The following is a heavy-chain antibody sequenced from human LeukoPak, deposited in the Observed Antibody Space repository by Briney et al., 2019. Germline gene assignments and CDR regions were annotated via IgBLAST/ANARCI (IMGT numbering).Heavy chain of an antibody. V-gene: IGHV4-4*07. D-gene: IGHD2-2*01. J-gene: IGHJ4*02. CDR2: IYTSGST. CDR1: GGSISGYY. Sequence: SETLSLTCTVSGGSISGYYWSWIRQPAGKGLEWLGRIYTSGSTNYNPSLKNRVTMSVDTSKNQFSLKLSSVTAADTAVYYCARMDDCGSTDCSAFDYWGQGTLVPVSS. CDR3: ARMDDCGSTDCSAFDY.